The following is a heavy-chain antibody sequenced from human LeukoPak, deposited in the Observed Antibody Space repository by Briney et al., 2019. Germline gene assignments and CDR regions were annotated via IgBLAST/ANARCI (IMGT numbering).Heavy chain of an antibody. CDR3: ARAPFYCSGGSCYSDAFDI. CDR1: GFTFSNYG. V-gene: IGHV3-30*02. J-gene: IGHJ3*02. CDR2: IRFDRSTK. D-gene: IGHD2-15*01. Sequence: GGSLRLSCATSGFTFSNYGMHWVRQAPGKGLEWVAFIRFDRSTKYYADSVKGRFTISRDNSKDTLYLQMNSLRAEDTAVYYCARAPFYCSGGSCYSDAFDIWGRGTMVTVS.